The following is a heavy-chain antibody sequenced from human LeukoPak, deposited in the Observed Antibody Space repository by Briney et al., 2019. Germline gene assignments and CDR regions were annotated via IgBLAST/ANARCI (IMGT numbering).Heavy chain of an antibody. J-gene: IGHJ4*02. V-gene: IGHV4-34*01. CDR2: INHSGST. CDR3: ARRGVVPAAIDY. CDR1: VGSPSGYY. Sequence: SETLSLTCALYVGSPSGYYWSWIRQPPGGGPEWIGEINHSGSTNYNPSLKSRVTISVDTSKNQFSLKLSSVTAADPAVYYCARRGVVPAAIDYWGQGTLGTVSS. D-gene: IGHD2-2*01.